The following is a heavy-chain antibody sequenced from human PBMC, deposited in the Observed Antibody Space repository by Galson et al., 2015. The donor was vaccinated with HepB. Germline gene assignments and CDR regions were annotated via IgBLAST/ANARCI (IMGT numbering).Heavy chain of an antibody. J-gene: IGHJ5*02. CDR3: VRDNAAAGTSNWFDP. CDR2: MHGGGRT. V-gene: IGHV3-66*01. D-gene: IGHD6-13*01. CDR1: GFAVRMNY. Sequence: SLRLSCAASGFAVRMNYMSWVRQAPGKGLEWVSVMHGGGRTNYAASVKGRFTISRDNSKDTLYLQMNSLRVEDTAIYYCVRDNAAAGTSNWFDPWGQGTLVTVSS.